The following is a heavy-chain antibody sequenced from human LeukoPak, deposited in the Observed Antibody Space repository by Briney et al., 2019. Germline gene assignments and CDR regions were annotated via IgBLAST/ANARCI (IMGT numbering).Heavy chain of an antibody. CDR3: AKASSRSFSSGYYGNAFDI. D-gene: IGHD6-19*01. CDR2: ISWASGSI. V-gene: IGHV3-9*03. CDR1: GFTFDDYA. J-gene: IGHJ3*02. Sequence: GRSLRLSCAASGFTFDDYAMHWVRQAPGKGLEWVSGISWASGSIGYADSVKGRFTISRDNAKNSLYLQMNSLRAEDMALYYCAKASSRSFSSGYYGNAFDIWGQGTMVTVSS.